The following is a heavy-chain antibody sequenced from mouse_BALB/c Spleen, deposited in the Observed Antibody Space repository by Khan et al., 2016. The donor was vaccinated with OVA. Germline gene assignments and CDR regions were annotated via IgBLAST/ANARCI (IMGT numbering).Heavy chain of an antibody. CDR1: GYSITSNYA. Sequence: EVQLQESGPGLVKPSQSLSLTCTVTGYSITSNYAWNWIRQFPGNKLEWMGYISYSGTTSYTPSLKSRISITRDTSKNQFFLQLNSVTTEDTATXYCARGNCYGYAMDYWGQGTSVTVSS. J-gene: IGHJ4*01. V-gene: IGHV3-2*02. CDR3: ARGNCYGYAMDY. CDR2: ISYSGTT. D-gene: IGHD1-1*01.